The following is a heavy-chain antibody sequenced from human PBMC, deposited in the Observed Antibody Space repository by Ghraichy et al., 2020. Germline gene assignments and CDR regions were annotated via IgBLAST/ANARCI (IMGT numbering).Heavy chain of an antibody. CDR2: ISGSGGST. J-gene: IGHJ4*02. CDR3: AKAIVVVTAIGFDY. Sequence: GGSLRLSCSASGFTFSSYAMSWVRQAPGKGLEWVSAISGSGGSTYYADSVKGRFTISRDNSKNTLYLQMNSLRAEDTAVYYCAKAIVVVTAIGFDYWGQGTLVTVSS. V-gene: IGHV3-23*01. CDR1: GFTFSSYA. D-gene: IGHD2-21*02.